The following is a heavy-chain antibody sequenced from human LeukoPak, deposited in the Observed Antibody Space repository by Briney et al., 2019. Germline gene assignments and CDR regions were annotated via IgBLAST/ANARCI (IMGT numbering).Heavy chain of an antibody. Sequence: GGSLRLSCTASGFSSSSHWMSWVRQTPGKGLEWVATLKPDGSDENYVDSVKGRFTISRDNAKNSLYLQMRSLRADDTAVYYCVTGGHYSGSWGQGSLVTVSS. J-gene: IGHJ5*02. CDR3: VTGGHYSGS. V-gene: IGHV3-7*01. CDR1: GFSSSSHW. CDR2: LKPDGSDE. D-gene: IGHD3-3*01.